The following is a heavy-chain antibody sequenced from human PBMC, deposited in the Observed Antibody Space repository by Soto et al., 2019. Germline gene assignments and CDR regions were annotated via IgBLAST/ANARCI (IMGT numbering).Heavy chain of an antibody. CDR3: ARDWRFSMHTHPSDRYGMDV. Sequence: ASVKVSCKASGYTFTSYGISWVRQAPGQGLEWMGWISAYNGNTNYAQKLQGRVTMTTDTSTSTAYMELRSLRSDDTAVYYCARDWRFSMHTHPSDRYGMDVWGQGTTATVSS. CDR1: GYTFTSYG. V-gene: IGHV1-18*04. CDR2: ISAYNGNT. J-gene: IGHJ6*02.